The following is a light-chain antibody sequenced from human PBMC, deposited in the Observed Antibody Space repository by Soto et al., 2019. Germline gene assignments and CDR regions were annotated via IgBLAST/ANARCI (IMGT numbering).Light chain of an antibody. J-gene: IGKJ5*01. CDR3: QQRSIWAAMIT. V-gene: IGKV3-11*01. CDR2: DAS. Sequence: EIVLTQSPGTLSLSPGERATLSCRASQSVSSALAWYLQKPGQAPRLLIYDASTRAAGIPVRFSGSGSGTDFTLTIISLEPVDFAVYFCQQRSIWAAMITFGQGTRLEIK. CDR1: QSVSSA.